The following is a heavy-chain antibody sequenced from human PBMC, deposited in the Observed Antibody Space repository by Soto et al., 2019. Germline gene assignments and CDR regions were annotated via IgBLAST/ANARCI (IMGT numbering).Heavy chain of an antibody. J-gene: IGHJ4*02. CDR2: IIPYLGVI. V-gene: IGHV1-69*02. CDR3: ASASAPDVDY. D-gene: IGHD3-3*01. CDR1: GGSFSKYS. Sequence: QVPLVQSGAEVKKPGSSVKVSCKASGGSFSKYSISGIRQAPGQGLEWMGRIIPYLGVITYAQKFKGRVTISAYEFTGTGHMELNSLGYEDTATYFCASASAPDVDYWGQGSLITVS.